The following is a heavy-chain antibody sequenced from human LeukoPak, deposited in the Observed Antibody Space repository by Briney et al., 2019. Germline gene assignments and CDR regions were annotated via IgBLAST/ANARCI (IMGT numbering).Heavy chain of an antibody. D-gene: IGHD1-26*01. Sequence: SETLPLAGTVSGGSISDYYWSWIRQSAGKGLEWIGRMYISGASNYNPSLKSRVTMSLDTSKNQISLKLNSVTAADTAVYYCARNEVGPTIYGMDVWGQGTTVTVSS. J-gene: IGHJ6*02. CDR2: MYISGAS. CDR3: ARNEVGPTIYGMDV. V-gene: IGHV4-4*07. CDR1: GGSISDYY.